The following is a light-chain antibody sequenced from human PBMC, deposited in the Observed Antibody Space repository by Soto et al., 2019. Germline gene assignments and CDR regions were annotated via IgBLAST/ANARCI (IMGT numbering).Light chain of an antibody. CDR2: DVT. CDR3: CSYAGSRTWV. V-gene: IGLV2-23*02. J-gene: IGLJ3*02. CDR1: SSDVGGYNF. Sequence: HSALTRPAAVSGSPGQSITVSCTGTSSDVGGYNFVSWYQQHPGKATKLMIYDVTKRPSEVSNLFSGSKSGNTASLTISGLQAEDEADYYCCSYAGSRTWVFGGGTKLTV.